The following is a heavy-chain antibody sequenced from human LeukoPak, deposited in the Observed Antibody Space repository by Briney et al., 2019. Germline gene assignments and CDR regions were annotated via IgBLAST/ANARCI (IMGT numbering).Heavy chain of an antibody. J-gene: IGHJ4*02. CDR2: IYHSGST. V-gene: IGHV4-30-2*01. CDR3: ARGSIAARGLYFDY. Sequence: SETLSLTCAVSGGSISSGGYSWSWIRQPPGKGLEWIGYIYHSGSTYYNPSLKSRVTISVDRSKNQFSLKLSSVTAADTAVYYCARGSIAARGLYFDYWGQGTLVTVSS. D-gene: IGHD6-6*01. CDR1: GGSISSGGYS.